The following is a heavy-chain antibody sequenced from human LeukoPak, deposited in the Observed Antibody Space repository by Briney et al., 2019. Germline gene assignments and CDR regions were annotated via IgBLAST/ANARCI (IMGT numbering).Heavy chain of an antibody. J-gene: IGHJ3*02. CDR1: GFSLTDYT. CDR3: ARRGAAYYDYWSGSSDAFDI. V-gene: IGHV3-7*01. CDR2: IKQDGSEK. Sequence: PGGSLRLSCESSGFSLTDYTMNWVRQAPGKGLEWVANIKQDGSEKYYVDSVKGRFTISRDNAKNSLYLQMNSLRAEDTAVYYCARRGAAYYDYWSGSSDAFDIWGQGTMVTVSS. D-gene: IGHD3-3*01.